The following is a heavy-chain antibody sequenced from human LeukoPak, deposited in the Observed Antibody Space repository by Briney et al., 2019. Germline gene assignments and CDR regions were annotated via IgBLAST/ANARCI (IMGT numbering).Heavy chain of an antibody. V-gene: IGHV3-64*01. J-gene: IGHJ4*02. D-gene: IGHD3-22*01. CDR1: GFTFSTYA. Sequence: GGSLRLSCAASGFTFSTYAMHWVRQAPGKGLEYVSAISNHGGSTYYANSVKGRFTISRDNSKNTLYLQMNSLRAEDTAVYYCASRNYYDSSGPPLDYGGQEPWVTVSS. CDR3: ASRNYYDSSGPPLDY. CDR2: ISNHGGST.